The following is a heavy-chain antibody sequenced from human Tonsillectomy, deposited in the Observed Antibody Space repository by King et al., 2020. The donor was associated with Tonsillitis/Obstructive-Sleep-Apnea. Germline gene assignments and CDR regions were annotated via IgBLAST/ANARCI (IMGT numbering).Heavy chain of an antibody. CDR3: TTDEAATGRVVDY. CDR2: IKSKTDGGTT. CDR1: GFTFSNAW. J-gene: IGHJ4*02. D-gene: IGHD6-13*01. Sequence: VQLVESGGGLVKPGGSLRLSCAASGFTFSNAWMSWVRQAPGKGLEWGGRIKSKTDGGTTDYAAPVKGRFTISRDDSKNTLYLQMNSLQTEDTAVYYCTTDEAATGRVVDYWGQGTLVTVSS. V-gene: IGHV3-15*01.